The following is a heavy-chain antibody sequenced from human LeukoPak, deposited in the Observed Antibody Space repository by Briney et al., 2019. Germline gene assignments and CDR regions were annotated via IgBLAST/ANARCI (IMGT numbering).Heavy chain of an antibody. CDR2: ISSSGSTI. D-gene: IGHD5-18*01. J-gene: IGHJ4*02. V-gene: IGHV3-48*03. CDR3: ARSRGYSYGRLFDY. CDR1: GFTFSSYE. Sequence: PGGSLRLSCAASGFTFSSYEMNWVRQAPGKGLEWVSYISSSGSTIYYADSVKGRFTISRDNAKNSLYLQMNSLRAEDTAVYYCARSRGYSYGRLFDYWGQGTLGTVSS.